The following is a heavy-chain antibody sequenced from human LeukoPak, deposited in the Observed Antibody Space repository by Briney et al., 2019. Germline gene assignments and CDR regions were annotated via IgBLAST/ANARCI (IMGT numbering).Heavy chain of an antibody. J-gene: IGHJ3*02. CDR2: MNPNSGNT. D-gene: IGHD4-17*01. CDR3: ARDDYGDYVLNAFDI. CDR1: GYTFTSYD. V-gene: IGHV1-8*01. Sequence: GASVKVSCKASGYTFTSYDINWVRQATGQGLEWMGWMNPNSGNTGYAQKFQGRVTMTRNTSIGTAYMELSSLRSDDTAVYYCARDDYGDYVLNAFDIWGQGTMVTVSS.